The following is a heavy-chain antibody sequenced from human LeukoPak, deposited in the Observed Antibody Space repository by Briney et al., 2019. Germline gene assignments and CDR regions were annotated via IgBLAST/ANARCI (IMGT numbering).Heavy chain of an antibody. V-gene: IGHV1-69*01. CDR2: IIPIFGTA. CDR1: GGTFSSYA. CDR3: ARIYYYDSSGYYGYMDV. Sequence: SVKVSCKASGGTFSSYAISWVRQAPGQGLEWMGGIIPIFGTANYAQKFQGRVTITADESTSTAYMELSSLRSEDTAEYYCARIYYYDSSGYYGYMDVWGKGTTVTVSS. D-gene: IGHD3-22*01. J-gene: IGHJ6*03.